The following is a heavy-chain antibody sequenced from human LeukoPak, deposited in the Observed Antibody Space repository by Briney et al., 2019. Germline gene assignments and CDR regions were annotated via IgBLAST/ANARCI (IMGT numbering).Heavy chain of an antibody. CDR2: IYYSGST. D-gene: IGHD2-15*01. V-gene: IGHV4-59*01. J-gene: IGHJ5*02. CDR1: GGPISSYY. Sequence: SETLSLTCTVSGGPISSYYWSWIRQPPGKGLEWIGYIYYSGSTNYNPSLKSRVTISVDTSKNQFSLKLSSVTAADTAVYYCARAGRYCSGGSCPNWFDPWGQGTLVTVSS. CDR3: ARAGRYCSGGSCPNWFDP.